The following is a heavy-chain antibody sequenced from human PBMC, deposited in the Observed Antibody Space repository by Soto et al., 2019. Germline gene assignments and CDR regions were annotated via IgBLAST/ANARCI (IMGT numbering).Heavy chain of an antibody. CDR3: ARRPQKSGYHYYYYYYMDV. CDR2: IYYSGST. Sequence: SETLSLTCTVSGGSISSSSYYWGWIRQPPGKGLEWIGSIYYSGSTYYNPSLKSRVTISVDTSKNQFSLKLSSVTAADTAVYYCARRPQKSGYHYYYYYYMDVWGKGTTVTVSS. J-gene: IGHJ6*03. CDR1: GGSISSSSYY. D-gene: IGHD5-12*01. V-gene: IGHV4-39*01.